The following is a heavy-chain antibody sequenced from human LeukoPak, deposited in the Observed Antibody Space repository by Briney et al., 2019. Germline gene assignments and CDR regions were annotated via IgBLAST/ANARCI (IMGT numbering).Heavy chain of an antibody. CDR2: IYHSGST. V-gene: IGHV4-38-2*01. CDR1: GYSISSGYY. CDR3: ARPANYDYFDY. J-gene: IGHJ4*02. Sequence: SETLSLTCAVSGYSISSGYYWGWIRQPPGKGLEWIGSIYHSGSTYYNPSLKSRVTISVDTSKNQFSLKLSSVTAADTAVYYCARPANYDYFDYWGQGTLVTVSP. D-gene: IGHD3-16*01.